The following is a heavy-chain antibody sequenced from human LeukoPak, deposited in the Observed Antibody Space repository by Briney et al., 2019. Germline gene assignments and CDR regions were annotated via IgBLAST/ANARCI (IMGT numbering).Heavy chain of an antibody. J-gene: IGHJ6*02. CDR3: ARVMGYRYYYYYYGMDV. CDR1: GFTFSTYT. Sequence: GGSLRLSCAASGFTFSTYTMNWVRQAPGKGLEWVSSISSSSSYIYYADSVKGRFTISRDNAKNSLYLQMNSLRAEDTAVYYCARVMGYRYYYYYYGMDVWGQGTTVTVSS. V-gene: IGHV3-21*01. CDR2: ISSSSSYI. D-gene: IGHD5-24*01.